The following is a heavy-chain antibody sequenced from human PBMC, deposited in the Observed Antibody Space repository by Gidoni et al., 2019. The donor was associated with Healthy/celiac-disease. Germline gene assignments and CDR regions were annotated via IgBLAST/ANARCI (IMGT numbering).Heavy chain of an antibody. CDR1: GFTFSSYA. CDR2: ISYDGSNK. V-gene: IGHV3-30-3*01. Sequence: QVQLVESGGGVVQPGRSLRLSCAASGFTFSSYALHWVRQAPGKGLEWVAVISYDGSNKYYADSVKGRFTISRDNSKNTLYRQMNSLRAEDTAVYYCARDYTLQWLVQTGYYGMDVWGQGTTVTVSS. D-gene: IGHD6-19*01. J-gene: IGHJ6*02. CDR3: ARDYTLQWLVQTGYYGMDV.